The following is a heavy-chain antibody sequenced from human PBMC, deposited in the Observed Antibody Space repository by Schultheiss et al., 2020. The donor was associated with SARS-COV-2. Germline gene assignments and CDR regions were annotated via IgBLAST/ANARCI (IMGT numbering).Heavy chain of an antibody. CDR3: ARGGGGRGNWFDP. J-gene: IGHJ5*02. CDR2: IYYSGST. V-gene: IGHV4-59*01. Sequence: SETLSLTCAVYGGSFSGYYWSWIRQPPGKGLEWIGYIYYSGSTNYNPSLKSRVTISVDTSKNQFSLKLSSVTAADTAVYYCARGGGGRGNWFDPWGQGTLVTVSS. CDR1: GGSFSGYY. D-gene: IGHD2-15*01.